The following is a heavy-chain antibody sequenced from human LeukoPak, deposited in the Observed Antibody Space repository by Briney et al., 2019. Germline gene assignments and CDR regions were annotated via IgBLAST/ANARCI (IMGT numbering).Heavy chain of an antibody. CDR2: INHSGST. CDR3: AAGGGSYYVYY. V-gene: IGHV4-34*01. D-gene: IGHD1-26*01. CDR1: GGSFSGYY. J-gene: IGHJ4*02. Sequence: SETLSLTCAVYGGSFSGYYWSWIRQPPGKGLEWIGEINHSGSTNYNPSLKSRVPISVDTSKKQFSLKRSSVTGADRAVYYCAAGGGSYYVYYWGEGTLVTVSS.